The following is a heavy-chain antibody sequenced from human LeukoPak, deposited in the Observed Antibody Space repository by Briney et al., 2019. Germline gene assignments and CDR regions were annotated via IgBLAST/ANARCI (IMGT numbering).Heavy chain of an antibody. J-gene: IGHJ4*02. V-gene: IGHV4-4*07. CDR1: GNSISSYY. CDR3: ARAPDSSFLQVAYKKRDYFDY. CDR2: IYTSGST. D-gene: IGHD6-6*01. Sequence: SETLSLTCTVSGNSISSYYWSWIRQPAGKGLEWIGRIYTSGSTNYNPSLKSRVTMSVDTSKNQFSLNLSSVTAADTAVYYCARAPDSSFLQVAYKKRDYFDYWGQGTLVTVSS.